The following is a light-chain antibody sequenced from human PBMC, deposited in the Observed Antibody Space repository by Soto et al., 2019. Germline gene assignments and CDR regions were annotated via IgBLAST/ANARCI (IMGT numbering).Light chain of an antibody. CDR3: LQHNAYSWT. Sequence: DIQMSQSPSSLSASVGDRVTITCRAAESISRHLNWYQQKPGKAPKRLIYAASNLQSGVPSRFSGSGSGTEFTLTINSLQPEDFATYYCLQHNAYSWTFGQGTKVDIK. CDR2: AAS. CDR1: ESISRH. J-gene: IGKJ1*01. V-gene: IGKV1-17*01.